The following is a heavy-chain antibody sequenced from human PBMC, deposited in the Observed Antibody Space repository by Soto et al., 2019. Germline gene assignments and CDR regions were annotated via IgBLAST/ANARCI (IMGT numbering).Heavy chain of an antibody. D-gene: IGHD2-15*01. CDR1: GFTFSSYG. Sequence: GGSLRLSCAASGFTFSSYGMHWVRQAPGKGLEWVAVISYDGSNKYYADSVKGRFTISRDNSKNTLYLQMNSLRAEDTAVYYCAKDYGYCSGGSCYSSGWFDPWGQGTLVTVPQ. CDR2: ISYDGSNK. CDR3: AKDYGYCSGGSCYSSGWFDP. V-gene: IGHV3-30*18. J-gene: IGHJ5*02.